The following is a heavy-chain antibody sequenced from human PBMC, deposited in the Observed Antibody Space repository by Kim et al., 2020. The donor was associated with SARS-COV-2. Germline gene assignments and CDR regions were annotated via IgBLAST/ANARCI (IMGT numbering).Heavy chain of an antibody. CDR1: GGSFSGYY. CDR3: APGIAAAGTVYFDY. V-gene: IGHV4-34*01. Sequence: SETLSLTCAVYGGSFSGYYWSWIRQPPGKGLEWIGEINHSGSTNYNPSLKSRVTISVDTSKNQFSLKLSSVTAADTAVYYCAPGIAAAGTVYFDYWGQGTLVTVSS. J-gene: IGHJ4*02. D-gene: IGHD6-13*01. CDR2: INHSGST.